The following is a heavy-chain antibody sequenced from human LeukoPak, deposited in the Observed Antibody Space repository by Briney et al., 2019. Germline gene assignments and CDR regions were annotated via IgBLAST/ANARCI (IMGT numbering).Heavy chain of an antibody. CDR1: GYTFTGYY. V-gene: IGHV1-2*02. Sequence: AASVKVSCKASGYTFTGYYMHWVRQAPGQGLEWMGWINPNSGGTNYAQKFQGRVTMTRDTSISTAYMELSRLRSDDTAVYYCARRPRVIEMATITGDYWGQGTLVTVSS. J-gene: IGHJ4*02. D-gene: IGHD5-24*01. CDR3: ARRPRVIEMATITGDY. CDR2: INPNSGGT.